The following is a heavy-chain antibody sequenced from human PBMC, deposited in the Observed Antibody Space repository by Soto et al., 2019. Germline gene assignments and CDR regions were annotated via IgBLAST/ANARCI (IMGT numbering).Heavy chain of an antibody. Sequence: GGSLRLSCAASGFTFSSYSMNWIRQAPGKGLEWVSSISSSSSYIYYADSVKGRFTISRDNAKNSLYLQMNSLRAEDTAVYYCARDPAAGAAAGIGWFDPWGQGTLVTVSS. V-gene: IGHV3-21*01. CDR3: ARDPAAGAAAGIGWFDP. CDR1: GFTFSSYS. CDR2: ISSSSSYI. D-gene: IGHD6-13*01. J-gene: IGHJ5*02.